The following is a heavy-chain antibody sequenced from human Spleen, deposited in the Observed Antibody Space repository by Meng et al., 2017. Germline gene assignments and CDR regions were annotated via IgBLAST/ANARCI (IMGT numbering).Heavy chain of an antibody. V-gene: IGHV3-23*01. CDR2: ISGSGGST. J-gene: IGHJ6*02. CDR1: GFTFSSYA. D-gene: IGHD3-10*01. CDR3: ARGIPFGADYGMDV. Sequence: GESLKISCAASGFTFSSYAMSWVRQAPGKGLEWVSAISGSGGSTYYADSVKGRFTISRDNSKNTLYLQMNSLRAEDTAVYYCARGIPFGADYGMDVWGQGTTVTVSS.